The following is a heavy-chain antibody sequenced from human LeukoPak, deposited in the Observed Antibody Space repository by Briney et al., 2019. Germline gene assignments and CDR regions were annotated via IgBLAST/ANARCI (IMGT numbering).Heavy chain of an antibody. CDR3: ARHSGGSGSDNAFDI. CDR2: IYYSGNT. V-gene: IGHV4-39*01. Sequence: SETLSLTCTVSGGSLSSSLYYWGWIRQPPGTGLAWIGSIYYSGNTYYNPSLKSRVTISVDTSKNQFFLKLRSVTATDTAVYYCARHSGGSGSDNAFDIWGQGTMVTVSS. D-gene: IGHD3-10*01. J-gene: IGHJ3*02. CDR1: GGSLSSSLYY.